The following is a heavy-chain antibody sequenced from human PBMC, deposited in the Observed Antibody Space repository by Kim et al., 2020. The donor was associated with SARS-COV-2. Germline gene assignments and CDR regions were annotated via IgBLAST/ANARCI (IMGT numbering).Heavy chain of an antibody. D-gene: IGHD6-6*01. CDR1: GGSISSSSYY. J-gene: IGHJ4*02. CDR3: ARQRIAARRGGWG. V-gene: IGHV4-39*01. CDR2: IYYSGST. Sequence: SETLSLTCTVSGGSISSSSYYWGWIRQPPGKGLEWIGSIYYSGSTYYNPSLKSRVTISVDTSKNQFSLKLSSVTAADTAVYYCARQRIAARRGGWGWGQGSLVTVSS.